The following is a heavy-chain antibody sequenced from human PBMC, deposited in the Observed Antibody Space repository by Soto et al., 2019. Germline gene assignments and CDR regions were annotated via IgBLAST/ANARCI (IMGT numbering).Heavy chain of an antibody. CDR3: ARGGEIVVVPAAMEYNWFDP. CDR2: IYYSGST. CDR1: GGSISSGGYY. Sequence: SETLSLTCTVSGGSISSGGYYWSWIRQHPGKGLEWIGYIYYSGSTYYNLSLKSRVTISVDTSKNQFSLKLSSVTAADTAVYYCARGGEIVVVPAAMEYNWFDPWGQGTLVTVSS. J-gene: IGHJ5*02. V-gene: IGHV4-31*03. D-gene: IGHD2-2*01.